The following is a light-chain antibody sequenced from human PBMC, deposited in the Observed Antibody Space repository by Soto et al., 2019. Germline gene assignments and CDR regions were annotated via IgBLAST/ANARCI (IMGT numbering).Light chain of an antibody. CDR2: RAS. Sequence: DIQMTQSPSTLSAFVGDRVTITCRASQTITDWLAWYQQKPGKAPKFLIYRASYLESGVPSRFSGSGSGTYFTLTISSLQPDDFANYYCPQYNSYPYTVGQGTKVDIK. CDR3: PQYNSYPYT. CDR1: QTITDW. V-gene: IGKV1-5*03. J-gene: IGKJ2*01.